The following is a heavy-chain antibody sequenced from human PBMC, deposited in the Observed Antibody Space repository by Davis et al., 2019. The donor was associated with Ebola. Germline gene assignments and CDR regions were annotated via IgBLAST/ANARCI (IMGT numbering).Heavy chain of an antibody. D-gene: IGHD2-15*01. CDR3: ARDLANIVVVVVPGGYGMDV. V-gene: IGHV1-2*04. CDR1: GYTFTGYY. Sequence: AASVKVSCKASGYTFTGYYMHWVRQAPGQGLEWMGWINPNSGGTNYAQKFQGWVTMTRDTSISTAYMELSRLRSDDTAVYYCARDLANIVVVVVPGGYGMDVWGQGTTVTVSS. CDR2: INPNSGGT. J-gene: IGHJ6*02.